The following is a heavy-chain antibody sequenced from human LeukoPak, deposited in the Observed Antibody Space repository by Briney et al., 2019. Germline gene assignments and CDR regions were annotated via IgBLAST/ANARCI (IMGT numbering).Heavy chain of an antibody. CDR3: ARVDGGYYYMDV. CDR2: IYYTGNT. CDR1: GGSISYYY. Sequence: SETLSLTCTVSGGSISYYYWNWIRQPPGKGLEWIGYIYYTGNTNYNPSLKSRVTISVDTSKNQFSLKLSSVTAADTAVYYCARVDGGYYYMDVWGKGTTVTVSS. D-gene: IGHD2-15*01. J-gene: IGHJ6*03. V-gene: IGHV4-59*12.